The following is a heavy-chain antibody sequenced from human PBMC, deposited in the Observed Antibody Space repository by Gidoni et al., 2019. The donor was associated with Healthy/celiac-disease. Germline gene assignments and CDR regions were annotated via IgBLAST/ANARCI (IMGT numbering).Heavy chain of an antibody. V-gene: IGHV3-23*01. CDR2: IRGSGGST. CDR3: AKDVGGGTVTDPYYFDY. J-gene: IGHJ4*02. Sequence: EVQLLESGGGLVQPGGSLILSCAASGFTFISYAMSWVRQAPGKGLEWVSAIRGSGGSTYYADSVKGRFTISRDNSKNTLYLQMNSLRAEDTAVYYCAKDVGGGTVTDPYYFDYWGQGTLVTVSS. CDR1: GFTFISYA. D-gene: IGHD4-17*01.